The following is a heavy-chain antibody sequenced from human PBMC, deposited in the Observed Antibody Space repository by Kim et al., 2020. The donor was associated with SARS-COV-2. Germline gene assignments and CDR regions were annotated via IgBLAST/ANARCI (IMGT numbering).Heavy chain of an antibody. CDR2: INPNSGGT. Sequence: ASVKVSCKASGYTFTGYYMHWVRQAPGQGLEWMGRINPNSGGTNYAQKFQGRVTMTRDTSISTAYMELSRLRSDDTAVYYCARVRVPQGYYYDSSGYYLDYWGQGTLVTVSS. D-gene: IGHD3-22*01. J-gene: IGHJ4*02. V-gene: IGHV1-2*06. CDR1: GYTFTGYY. CDR3: ARVRVPQGYYYDSSGYYLDY.